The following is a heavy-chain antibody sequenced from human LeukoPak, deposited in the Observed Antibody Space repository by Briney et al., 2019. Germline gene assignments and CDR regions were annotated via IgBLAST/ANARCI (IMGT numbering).Heavy chain of an antibody. Sequence: GGSLRLSCAASGFTVSSNYMSWVRPAPGKGLEWVSVIYSGGSTYYADSVKGRFTISRDNSKNTLYLQMNSLRAEDTAVYYCARELGSGSFDYWGQGTLVTVYS. J-gene: IGHJ4*02. D-gene: IGHD6-19*01. CDR3: ARELGSGSFDY. V-gene: IGHV3-53*01. CDR1: GFTVSSNY. CDR2: IYSGGST.